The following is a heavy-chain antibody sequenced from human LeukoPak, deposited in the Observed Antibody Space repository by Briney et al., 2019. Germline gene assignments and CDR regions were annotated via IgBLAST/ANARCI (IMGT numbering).Heavy chain of an antibody. CDR2: LYYSGST. CDR3: ARDGYYDFWSGYTRYYYGMDV. Sequence: SETLSLTCTVSGGSISSYYWMWIRQPPGKGLEGIGYLYYSGSTKHNPSLKSRVTISVDTSKNQCSLKLSSVTAADTALYYCARDGYYDFWSGYTRYYYGMDVWGEGTTVTVSS. D-gene: IGHD3-3*01. CDR1: GGSISSYY. J-gene: IGHJ6*04. V-gene: IGHV4-59*01.